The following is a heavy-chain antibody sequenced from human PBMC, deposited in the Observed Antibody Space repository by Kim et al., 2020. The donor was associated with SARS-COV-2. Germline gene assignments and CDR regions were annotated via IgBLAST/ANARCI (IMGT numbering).Heavy chain of an antibody. Sequence: SVKVSCKASGGTFSSYAISWVRQAPGQGLEWMGRIIPILGIANYAQKFQGRVTITADKSTSTAYMELSSLRSEDTAVYYCARENYYDSSGYYYDYWGQGTLVTVSS. CDR1: GGTFSSYA. J-gene: IGHJ4*02. CDR2: IIPILGIA. D-gene: IGHD3-22*01. CDR3: ARENYYDSSGYYYDY. V-gene: IGHV1-69*04.